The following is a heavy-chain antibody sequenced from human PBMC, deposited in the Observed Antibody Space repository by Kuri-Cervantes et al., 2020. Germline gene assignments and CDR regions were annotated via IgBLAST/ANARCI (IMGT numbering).Heavy chain of an antibody. Sequence: GESLKISCAASGFTFSSYAMHWVRQAPGKGLEWVAVISYDGSNKYYADSVKGRFTISRDNSKNTLYLQMNSLRAEDTAVYYCARGVVGLRNWFDPWGQGTLVTVSS. CDR3: ARGVVGLRNWFDP. CDR1: GFTFSSYA. V-gene: IGHV3-30-3*01. CDR2: ISYDGSNK. D-gene: IGHD4-17*01. J-gene: IGHJ5*02.